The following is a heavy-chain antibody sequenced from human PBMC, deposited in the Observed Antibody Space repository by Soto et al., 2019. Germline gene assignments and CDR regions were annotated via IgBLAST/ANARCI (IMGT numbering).Heavy chain of an antibody. Sequence: QVQLQESGPGLVKPSQTLSLTCTVSGGSISSGGYYWSWIRQHPGKGLEWIGYIYYSGSTYYNPSLKSRVTRSVDTSKNQFSLKLSSVTAADTAVYYCARDNRNRMTTVTFAAFDIWGQGTMVTVSS. CDR3: ARDNRNRMTTVTFAAFDI. V-gene: IGHV4-31*03. J-gene: IGHJ3*02. CDR2: IYYSGST. D-gene: IGHD4-4*01. CDR1: GGSISSGGYY.